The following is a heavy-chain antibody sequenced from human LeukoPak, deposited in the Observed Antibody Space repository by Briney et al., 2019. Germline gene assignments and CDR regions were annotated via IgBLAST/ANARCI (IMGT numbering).Heavy chain of an antibody. CDR2: IKQDGGER. CDR1: GFTFSGFS. J-gene: IGHJ4*02. CDR3: ARAGSHWHYVY. D-gene: IGHD3-10*01. Sequence: PGGSLRLSCAASGFTFSGFSMGWVRQSPTKGLEWVANIKQDGGERYYVDSVKGRFTISRDNAKNSLSLQMNNLRVEDTAVYYCARAGSHWHYVYWGQGTVVTVSS. V-gene: IGHV3-7*01.